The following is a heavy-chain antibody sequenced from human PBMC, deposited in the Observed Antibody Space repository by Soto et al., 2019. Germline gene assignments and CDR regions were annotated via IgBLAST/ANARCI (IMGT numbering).Heavy chain of an antibody. CDR3: ASGPDIVATSGAPNDAFDI. CDR2: INHSGST. Sequence: SETLSLTCAVYGGYFSGYYWSWIRQPPGKGLEWIGEINHSGSTNYNPSLKSRVTISVDTSKNQFSLKLSSVTAADTAVYYCASGPDIVATSGAPNDAFDIWGQGTMVTVSS. J-gene: IGHJ3*02. CDR1: GGYFSGYY. V-gene: IGHV4-34*01. D-gene: IGHD5-12*01.